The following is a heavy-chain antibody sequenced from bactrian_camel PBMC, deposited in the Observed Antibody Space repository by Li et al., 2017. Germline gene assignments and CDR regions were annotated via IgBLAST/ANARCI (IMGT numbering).Heavy chain of an antibody. Sequence: HVQLVESGGGSVQAGGSLRLSCAFDAYTPANVRMAWFRQAPGKEREGVTSLASDGSSIYANSLKGRFSISRDNAKDTLYLQMNSLKIEDTAVYYCALGSSRQATMTARGKGTQVTVS. V-gene: IGHV3S53*01. J-gene: IGHJ4*01. CDR1: AYTPANVR. CDR2: LASDGSS. D-gene: IGHD3*01.